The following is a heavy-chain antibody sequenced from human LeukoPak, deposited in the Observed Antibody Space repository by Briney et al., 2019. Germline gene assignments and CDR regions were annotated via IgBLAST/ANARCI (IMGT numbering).Heavy chain of an antibody. D-gene: IGHD5-18*01. CDR2: IYTSGST. CDR3: ARGRGYSYGYYYYYMDV. V-gene: IGHV4-4*09. CDR1: GGSISSYY. J-gene: IGHJ6*03. Sequence: SETLSLTCTVSGGSISSYYWSWIRQPPGKGLEWIGYIYTSGSTNYNPSLKSRVTISVDTSKNQFSLKLSSVTAADTAVYYCARGRGYSYGYYYYYMDVWGKGTTVTVSS.